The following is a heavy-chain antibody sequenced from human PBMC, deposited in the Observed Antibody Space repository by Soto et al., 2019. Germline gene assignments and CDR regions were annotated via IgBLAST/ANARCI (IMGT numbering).Heavy chain of an antibody. D-gene: IGHD3-10*01. J-gene: IGHJ6*02. V-gene: IGHV1-69*13. CDR3: GAYGSGSDYYYYGMDV. Sequence: SVKVSCKASGGTFSSYAISWVRQAPGQGLEWMGGIIPIFGTANYAQKFQGRVTITADESTSTAYMELSSLRSEDTAVYYCGAYGSGSDYYYYGMDVWGQGTTVTVS. CDR1: GGTFSSYA. CDR2: IIPIFGTA.